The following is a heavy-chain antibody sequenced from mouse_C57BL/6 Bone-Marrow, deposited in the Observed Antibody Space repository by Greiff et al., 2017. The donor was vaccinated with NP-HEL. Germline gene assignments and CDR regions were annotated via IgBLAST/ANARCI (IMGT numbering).Heavy chain of an antibody. D-gene: IGHD1-1*01. V-gene: IGHV1-59*01. J-gene: IGHJ2*01. CDR1: GYTFTSYW. CDR3: ARTLYYGSGY. Sequence: QVHVKQPGAELVRPGTSVKLSCKASGYTFTSYWMHWVKQRPGQGLEWIGVIDPSDSYTNYNQKFKGKATLTVDTSSSTAYMQLSSLTSEDSAVYYCARTLYYGSGYWGQGTTLTVSS. CDR2: IDPSDSYT.